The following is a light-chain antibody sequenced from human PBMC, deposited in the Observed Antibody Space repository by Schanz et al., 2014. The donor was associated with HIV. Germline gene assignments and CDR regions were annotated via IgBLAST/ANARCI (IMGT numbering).Light chain of an antibody. Sequence: QSALTQPPSASGSPGQSVTISCTGTSSDVGGYNYVSWYQQHPGKAPQIMIYEVTKRASGVPDRFSGSKSGNTASLTISGLQAEDEADYYCSSYTSSSTRVFGGGTKVTVL. J-gene: IGLJ3*02. CDR1: SSDVGGYNY. V-gene: IGLV2-8*01. CDR2: EVT. CDR3: SSYTSSSTRV.